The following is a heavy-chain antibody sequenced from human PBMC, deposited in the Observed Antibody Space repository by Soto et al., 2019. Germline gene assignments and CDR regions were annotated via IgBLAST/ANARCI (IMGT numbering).Heavy chain of an antibody. CDR2: ISAYNGNT. CDR1: GYTFTSYG. D-gene: IGHD5-18*01. J-gene: IGHJ3*02. V-gene: IGHV1-18*04. Sequence: QVQLVQSGAEVKKPGASVKVSCKASGYTFTSYGISWVRQAPGQGLEWMGWISAYNGNTNYAQKLQGRVTMTTDTSTSTAYMELRSLRSDDTAVYYCARDLQTSTWIQLWSTGGAFDIWGQGTMVTVSS. CDR3: ARDLQTSTWIQLWSTGGAFDI.